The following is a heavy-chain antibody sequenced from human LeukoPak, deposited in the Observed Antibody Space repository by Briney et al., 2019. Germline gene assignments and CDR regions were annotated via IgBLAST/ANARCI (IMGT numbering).Heavy chain of an antibody. CDR3: ARDKEGD. CDR2: ISYDGNNK. V-gene: IGHV3-30-3*01. J-gene: IGHJ4*02. Sequence: RPLSLPCAASGFTISSYAMHWVRQVLGKGLARVAIISYDGNNKYYADSVKGRFTISRDNSKNTLYLQMNSLRAEDTAVYYCARDKEGDWGQGTLVTVSS. CDR1: GFTISSYA.